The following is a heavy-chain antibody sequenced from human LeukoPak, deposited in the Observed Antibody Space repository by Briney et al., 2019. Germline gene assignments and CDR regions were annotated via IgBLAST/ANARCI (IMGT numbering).Heavy chain of an antibody. CDR3: ARASRGDGYTSY. D-gene: IGHD5-24*01. V-gene: IGHV1-69*04. CDR2: IIPILGLT. CDR1: GGTFSSYA. J-gene: IGHJ4*02. Sequence: SVKVSCKASGGTFSSYAINWVRQAPGQGLEWMGRIIPILGLTNYAQKFQDRVTISADKSTTTAYMELSSLESEDTAVYYCARASRGDGYTSYWGQGTQVTVSS.